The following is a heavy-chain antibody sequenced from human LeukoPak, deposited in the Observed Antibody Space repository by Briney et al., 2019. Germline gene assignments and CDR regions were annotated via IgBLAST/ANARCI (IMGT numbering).Heavy chain of an antibody. D-gene: IGHD3-16*01. Sequence: SQTLSLTCTVSGGSISSGGYYWSWIRQHPGKGLEWIGYIYYSGSTYYNPSLKSRVTISVDTSKNQFSLKLSSVTAADTAVYYCASHVSGDYYYYYMDVWGKGTTVSVSS. CDR3: ASHVSGDYYYYYMDV. V-gene: IGHV4-31*03. CDR1: GGSISSGGYY. CDR2: IYYSGST. J-gene: IGHJ6*03.